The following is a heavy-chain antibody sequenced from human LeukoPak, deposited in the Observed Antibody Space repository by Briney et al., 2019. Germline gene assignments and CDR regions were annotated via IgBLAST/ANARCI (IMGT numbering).Heavy chain of an antibody. Sequence: GGSLRLSCTVSGFTVSSNSMSWVRQAPGKGLEWVSVIYSGGSTYYADSVKGRFTISRDNSKNTLYLQMNSLRAEDTAVYYCARVGGYDILTGYYAFDIWGQGTMVTVSS. CDR2: IYSGGST. D-gene: IGHD3-9*01. V-gene: IGHV3-66*01. CDR1: GFTVSSNS. J-gene: IGHJ3*02. CDR3: ARVGGYDILTGYYAFDI.